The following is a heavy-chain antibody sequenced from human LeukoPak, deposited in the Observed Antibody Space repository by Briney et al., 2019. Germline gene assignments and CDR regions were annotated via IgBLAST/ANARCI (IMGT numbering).Heavy chain of an antibody. CDR1: GGSFSGYC. J-gene: IGHJ2*01. D-gene: IGHD3-10*01. Sequence: SETLSLTCAVYGGSFSGYCWSWIRQPPGKGLEWIGAINHSGSTTYNPALKSRVTIFVDTSKNQFSLKLSSVTAADTAVYYCARKGHYGSGRRSYWYFDLWGRGTLVTVSS. CDR3: ARKGHYGSGRRSYWYFDL. CDR2: INHSGST. V-gene: IGHV4-34*01.